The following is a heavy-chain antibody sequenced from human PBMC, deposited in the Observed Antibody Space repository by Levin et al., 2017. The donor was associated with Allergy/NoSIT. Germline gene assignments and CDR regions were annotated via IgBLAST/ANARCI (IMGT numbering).Heavy chain of an antibody. V-gene: IGHV3-48*03. D-gene: IGHD2-15*01. CDR1: GFSFNSAE. Sequence: LSLTCAASGFSFNSAEMTWFRQAPGKGLEWVSYISGPTTTIYYADSVKGRFTISRENAKGALYMQMNSLRVEDTAIYYCARLGVVASFDYWGQGVPVTVSS. CDR3: ARLGVVASFDY. J-gene: IGHJ4*02. CDR2: ISGPTTTI.